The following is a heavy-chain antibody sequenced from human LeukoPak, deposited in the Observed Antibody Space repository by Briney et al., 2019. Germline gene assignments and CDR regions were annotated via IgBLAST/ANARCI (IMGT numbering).Heavy chain of an antibody. CDR1: GGTFSSYA. V-gene: IGHV1-69*01. Sequence: SVKVSCKASGGTFSSYAISWVRQAPGQGLELMGGIIPIFGTANYAQKFQGRVTITADESTSTAYMELSSLRSEDTAVYYCASSVKVDTAMGDAFDIWGQGTMVTVSS. D-gene: IGHD5-18*01. J-gene: IGHJ3*02. CDR3: ASSVKVDTAMGDAFDI. CDR2: IIPIFGTA.